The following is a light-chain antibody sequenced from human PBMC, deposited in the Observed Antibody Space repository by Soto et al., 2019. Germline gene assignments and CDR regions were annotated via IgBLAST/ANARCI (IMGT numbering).Light chain of an antibody. CDR2: GNT. J-gene: IGLJ7*01. V-gene: IGLV1-40*01. Sequence: QSVLTQPPSVSGAPGQRVTISCTGSSSNIGAGYEVHWYQQLPGTAPKLLIYGNTNRPSGVPDRFSGSNSGTSASLAITGLQAEDEADYYCQSYASSLSGYVVFGGGTQLTVL. CDR1: SSNIGAGYE. CDR3: QSYASSLSGYVV.